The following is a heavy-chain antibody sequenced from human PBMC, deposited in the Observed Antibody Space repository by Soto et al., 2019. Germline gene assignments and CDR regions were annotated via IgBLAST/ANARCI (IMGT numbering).Heavy chain of an antibody. CDR2: ISYDGSDK. V-gene: IGHV3-30-3*01. D-gene: IGHD2-21*02. CDR3: ARGGGFCGADCYKGGIDY. J-gene: IGHJ4*02. CDR1: GFTFSPYT. Sequence: QVQLVESGGGVGQPGRSLRLSCAASGFTFSPYTMHWVRQTPGKGLEWVAVISYDGSDKNYADSVRGRFTISRDNSKYTLFLQMNSLRAEDTALYYCARGGGFCGADCYKGGIDYWGQGALVTVSS.